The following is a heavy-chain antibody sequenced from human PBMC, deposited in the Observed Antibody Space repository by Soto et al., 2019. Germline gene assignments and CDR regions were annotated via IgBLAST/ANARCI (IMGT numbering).Heavy chain of an antibody. CDR1: GFSLSTSGVG. J-gene: IGHJ5*02. CDR2: IYWDDDK. Sequence: QITLKESGPTLVKPTQTLTLTCTFSGFSLSTSGVGVGWIRQPPGKALEWLALIYWDDDKRYSPSLKSRLTISKDTSKNQVVLTMTNMDPVDTATYYCAHTPNLPVLWFGEFKYNCFDPWGQGTLVTVSS. V-gene: IGHV2-5*02. D-gene: IGHD3-10*01. CDR3: AHTPNLPVLWFGEFKYNCFDP.